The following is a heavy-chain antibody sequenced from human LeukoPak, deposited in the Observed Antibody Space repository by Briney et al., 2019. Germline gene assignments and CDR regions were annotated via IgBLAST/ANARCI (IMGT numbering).Heavy chain of an antibody. CDR2: ISFSGANS. V-gene: IGHV3-23*01. J-gene: IGHJ3*01. Sequence: GGSLRLSCAASGFTFSDSAMTWVRQAPGKGLDWVSLISFSGANSYYADSVKGRFTISKDNSKDTLFLQMNSLRAEDTAIYYCARDIQLATWGLGTMVTVSS. CDR3: ARDIQLAT. D-gene: IGHD5-24*01. CDR1: GFTFSDSA.